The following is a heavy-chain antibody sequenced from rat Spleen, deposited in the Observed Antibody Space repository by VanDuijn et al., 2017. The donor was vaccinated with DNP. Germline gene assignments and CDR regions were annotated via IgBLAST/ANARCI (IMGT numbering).Heavy chain of an antibody. CDR2: ISYDGSRT. CDR3: ARTTRVYWYFDF. J-gene: IGHJ1*01. CDR1: EFTFSDYA. Sequence: EVQLVESGGGLVKPGRSLKLSCAASEFTFSDYAMAWVRQAPKKGLEWVATISYDGSRTYYRDSVKGRFTISRGNAKSTLYLQMDSLRSEDTATYYCARTTRVYWYFDFWGPGTMVTVSS. D-gene: IGHD1-4*01. V-gene: IGHV5-17*01.